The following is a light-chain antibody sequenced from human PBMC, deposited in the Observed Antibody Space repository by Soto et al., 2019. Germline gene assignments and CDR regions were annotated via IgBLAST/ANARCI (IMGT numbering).Light chain of an antibody. V-gene: IGKV3-11*01. Sequence: EIVWTHSPSTLYLSPGERATLSCRASQSVSSYLAWYQQKPGQAPRLLIYDASNRATGIPARFSGSGSGTDFTLTISSLETEDFAVYYCQQRSNWPWTFGQGTKVDI. CDR3: QQRSNWPWT. CDR1: QSVSSY. J-gene: IGKJ1*01. CDR2: DAS.